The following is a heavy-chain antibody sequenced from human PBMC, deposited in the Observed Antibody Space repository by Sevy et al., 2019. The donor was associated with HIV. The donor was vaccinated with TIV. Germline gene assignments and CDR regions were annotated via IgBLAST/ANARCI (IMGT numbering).Heavy chain of an antibody. Sequence: SETLSLTCTVSSGSISSGGYYWSWIRQHPGKGLEWIGCIYYSGSTYYNPSLKSRVTISVDTSKNQFSLKLSSVTAADTAVYYCARRSKYYYDSGGYYSHFDYWGQGTLVTVSS. CDR3: ARRSKYYYDSGGYYSHFDY. D-gene: IGHD3-22*01. J-gene: IGHJ4*01. CDR2: IYYSGST. CDR1: SGSISSGGYY. V-gene: IGHV4-31*03.